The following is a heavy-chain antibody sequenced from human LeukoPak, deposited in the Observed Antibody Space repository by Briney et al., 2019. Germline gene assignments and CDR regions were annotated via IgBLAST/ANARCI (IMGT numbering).Heavy chain of an antibody. J-gene: IGHJ4*02. D-gene: IGHD3-10*01. CDR1: GGSISSSSYY. Sequence: SETLSLTCTVSGGSISSSSYYWGWIRQPPGTGLEWIGSIYYSGSTYYNPSLRSRVTISVDTSKNQFSLKLSSVTAADTAVYYCARHGTYYGSGSYYYWGQGTLVTVSS. V-gene: IGHV4-39*01. CDR3: ARHGTYYGSGSYYY. CDR2: IYYSGST.